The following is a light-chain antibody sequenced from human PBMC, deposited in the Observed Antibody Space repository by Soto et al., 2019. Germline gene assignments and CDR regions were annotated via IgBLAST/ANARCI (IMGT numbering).Light chain of an antibody. Sequence: SYYLTQPPSVSVAPVQTARITCGGNNMGSKSVDWYQQKPGQAPVLVVDDDSDRPSGIPELFSGSNSGNTATLTISRVEAGDEADYFCYVWDSSXEHVVGTGTKVXV. CDR2: DDS. J-gene: IGLJ1*01. V-gene: IGLV3-21*02. CDR3: YVWDSSXEHV. CDR1: NMGSKS.